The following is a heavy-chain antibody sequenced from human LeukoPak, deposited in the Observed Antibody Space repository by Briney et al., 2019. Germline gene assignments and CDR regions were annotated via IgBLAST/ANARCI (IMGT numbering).Heavy chain of an antibody. CDR1: GGSISTYY. CDR2: IYYSGST. J-gene: IGHJ6*02. CDR3: ARAQLNLLVDFGMDV. D-gene: IGHD1-1*01. V-gene: IGHV4-59*01. Sequence: SETLSLTCSVSGGSISTYYWSWIRQPPGKGLEWIGYIYYSGSTNYNPSLKSRVSISVDTSKNQFSLKLTSVTAADTAVYYCARAQLNLLVDFGMDVWGQGTTVTVSS.